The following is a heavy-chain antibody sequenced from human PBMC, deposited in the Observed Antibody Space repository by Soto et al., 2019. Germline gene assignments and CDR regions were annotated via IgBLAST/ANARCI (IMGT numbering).Heavy chain of an antibody. CDR1: GGSFSGYY. V-gene: IGHV4-34*01. Sequence: QVQLQQWGAGLLKPSETLSLTCAVYGGSFSGYYWSWIRQPPGKGLEWIGEINHSGSTKYNRSLKSRVTISVDTSKNQFSLKLSSVTAADTAVYYCARGARWLRFYSSSRFDPWGQGTLVTVSS. CDR2: INHSGST. CDR3: ARGARWLRFYSSSRFDP. D-gene: IGHD5-12*01. J-gene: IGHJ5*02.